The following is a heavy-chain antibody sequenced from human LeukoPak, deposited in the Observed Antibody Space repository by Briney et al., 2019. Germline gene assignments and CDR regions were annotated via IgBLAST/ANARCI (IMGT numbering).Heavy chain of an antibody. D-gene: IGHD3-9*01. Sequence: PGGSLRLSCAASGFTFSSYSMNWVRQAPGKGLEWVSSISSSSSYIYYADSVKGRFTISRDNAKNSLYLQMNSLRAEDTAVYYCARARVDYDILTGPLGYWGQGTLVTVSS. J-gene: IGHJ4*02. CDR1: GFTFSSYS. V-gene: IGHV3-21*01. CDR3: ARARVDYDILTGPLGY. CDR2: ISSSSSYI.